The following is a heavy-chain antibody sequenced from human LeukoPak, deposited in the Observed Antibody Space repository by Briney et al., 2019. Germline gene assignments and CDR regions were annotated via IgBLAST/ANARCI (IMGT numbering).Heavy chain of an antibody. J-gene: IGHJ4*02. CDR2: VSYSGNT. CDR1: GGSISGHY. CDR3: ARGGASSRYFGY. V-gene: IGHV4-59*11. Sequence: NSSETLSLTCTVSGGSISGHYWGWIRQPPGKGLEWIGFVSYSGNTNYNPSLNGRVTISLDTSKSQFSLSLNSVTAADTAVYFCARGGASSRYFGYWGQGTLVTVSS. D-gene: IGHD1-26*01.